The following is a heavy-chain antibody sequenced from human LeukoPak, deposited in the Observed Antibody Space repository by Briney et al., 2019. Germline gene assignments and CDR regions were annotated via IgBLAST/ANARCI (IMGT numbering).Heavy chain of an antibody. CDR1: GYSISSGYY. J-gene: IGHJ4*02. D-gene: IGHD4-23*01. Sequence: SETLSLTCTVSGYSISSGYYWSWIRQPAGKGLEWIGRIYTSGSTNYNPSLKSRVTISVDTSKNQFSLELSSVTAADTAVYYCARDSGGNSQFFVDYWGQGTLVTVSS. V-gene: IGHV4-61*02. CDR3: ARDSGGNSQFFVDY. CDR2: IYTSGST.